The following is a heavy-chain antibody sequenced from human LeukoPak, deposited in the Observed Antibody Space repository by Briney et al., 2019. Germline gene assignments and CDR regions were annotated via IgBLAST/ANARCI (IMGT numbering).Heavy chain of an antibody. V-gene: IGHV4-59*08. CDR1: GGTMSHYY. Sequence: PSETLSLTCAVSGGTMSHYYWSWIRQPPGKGLEWIGYIYFSGSTNYNPSLKSRVTISIDASKSQFSRELSSVTAADTAVYYCTNTNSENFDYWGQGTLVTVSS. CDR2: IYFSGST. CDR3: TNTNSENFDY. D-gene: IGHD4-23*01. J-gene: IGHJ4*02.